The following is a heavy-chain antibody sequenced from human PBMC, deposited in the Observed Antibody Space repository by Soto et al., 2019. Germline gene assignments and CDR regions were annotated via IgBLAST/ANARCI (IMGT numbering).Heavy chain of an antibody. CDR2: IYYSGST. Sequence: SESLSLTCTVSGGSISSYYWSWIRQPPGKGLEWIGYIYYSGSTNYNPSLKSRVTISVDTSKNQFSLKLSSVTAADTAVYYCARRLYYDSSGFEGGGMDVWGQGTTVTVSS. V-gene: IGHV4-59*08. D-gene: IGHD3-22*01. J-gene: IGHJ6*02. CDR3: ARRLYYDSSGFEGGGMDV. CDR1: GGSISSYY.